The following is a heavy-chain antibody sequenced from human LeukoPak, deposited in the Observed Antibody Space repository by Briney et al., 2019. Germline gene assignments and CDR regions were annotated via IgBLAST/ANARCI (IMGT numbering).Heavy chain of an antibody. CDR2: IRYSGST. Sequence: SETLSLTCEVSGDSLSSGGYSWSWIRQPPGKGLEWIGYIRYSGSTYYNPSLKRRLTMSVEASKNWFSLRLTSVTAADTAVYYCARGQKYTSGYRVTELGSRYSDYWGQGARVTVSP. CDR1: GDSLSSGGYS. V-gene: IGHV4-30-4*07. CDR3: ARGQKYTSGYRVTELGSRYSDY. D-gene: IGHD5-18*01. J-gene: IGHJ4*02.